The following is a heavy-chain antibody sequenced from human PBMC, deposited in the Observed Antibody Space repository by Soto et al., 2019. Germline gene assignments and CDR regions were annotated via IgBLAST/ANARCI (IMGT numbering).Heavy chain of an antibody. Sequence: GGSLRLSCAASGFTFSRFEFHWVRQAPGKGLEWISYISSSGSTAYYASSVEGRFTISRDNANSSVYLQMDSLRAEDTALYYCTRAAWFPYLSFYWGQGALVTVSS. CDR3: TRAAWFPYLSFY. V-gene: IGHV3-48*03. CDR2: ISSSGSTA. J-gene: IGHJ4*02. CDR1: GFTFSRFE. D-gene: IGHD3-10*01.